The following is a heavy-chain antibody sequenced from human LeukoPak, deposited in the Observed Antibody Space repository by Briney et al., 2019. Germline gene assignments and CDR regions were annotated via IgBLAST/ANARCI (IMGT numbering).Heavy chain of an antibody. D-gene: IGHD3-10*01. CDR3: ARVQITMVQRAKFDY. V-gene: IGHV1-2*02. Sequence: EASVKVSCKASGYTFTGYYMHWVRQAPGQGLEWMGWINPNGGGTNYAQKFQDRVTMTRDTSISTAYMELSRLRSDDTAVYYCARVQITMVQRAKFDYWGQGTLVTVSS. CDR1: GYTFTGYY. J-gene: IGHJ4*02. CDR2: INPNGGGT.